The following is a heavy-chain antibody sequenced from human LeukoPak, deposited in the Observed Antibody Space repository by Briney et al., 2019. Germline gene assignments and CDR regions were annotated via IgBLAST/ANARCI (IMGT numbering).Heavy chain of an antibody. D-gene: IGHD2-2*01. CDR3: ARDKCSSTSCYLAY. V-gene: IGHV4-30-4*08. CDR1: GGSIASSSYY. J-gene: IGHJ4*02. Sequence: SETLSLTCTVSGGSIASSSYYWSWIRQPPGKGLEWIGYIYYSGSTYYNPSLKSRVTISVDTSKNQFSLKLSSVTAADTAVYYCARDKCSSTSCYLAYWGQGTLVTVSS. CDR2: IYYSGST.